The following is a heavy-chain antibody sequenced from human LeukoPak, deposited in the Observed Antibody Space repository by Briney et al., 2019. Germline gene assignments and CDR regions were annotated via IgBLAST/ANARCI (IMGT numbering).Heavy chain of an antibody. CDR1: GGSISSTNW. D-gene: IGHD1-26*01. J-gene: IGHJ3*02. Sequence: TSETLSLTCAVSGGSISSTNWWRWVRPPPGKGLEWIGEIYHSGNTNYNPSLKSRVTISVDKSENQFSLKLSSVTAADTAVYYCARIQVGSTSFDIWGQGTMVTVSS. CDR3: ARIQVGSTSFDI. V-gene: IGHV4-4*02. CDR2: IYHSGNT.